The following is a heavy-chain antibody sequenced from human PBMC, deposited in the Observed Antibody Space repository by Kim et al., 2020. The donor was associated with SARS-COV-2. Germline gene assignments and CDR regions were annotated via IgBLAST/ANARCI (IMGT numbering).Heavy chain of an antibody. CDR2: IYPGDSDT. V-gene: IGHV5-51*01. D-gene: IGHD3-22*01. Sequence: GESLKISCKGSGYSFTSYWIGWVRQMPGKGLEWMGIIYPGDSDTRYSPSFQGQVTISADKSISTAYLQWSSLKASDTAMYYCARHKYYYDSSGYHPSDYWGQGTLVTVSS. J-gene: IGHJ4*02. CDR3: ARHKYYYDSSGYHPSDY. CDR1: GYSFTSYW.